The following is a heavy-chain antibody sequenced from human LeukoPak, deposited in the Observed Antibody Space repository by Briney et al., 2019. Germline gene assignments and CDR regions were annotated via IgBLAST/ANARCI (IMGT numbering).Heavy chain of an antibody. CDR2: IWYDGSNK. D-gene: IGHD3-22*01. J-gene: IGHJ4*02. CDR1: GFTFSSYG. Sequence: GSLRLSCAASGFTFSSYGMHWVRQAPGKGLEWVAVIWYDGSNKYYADSVKSRFTISRDNSKNTLYLQMNSLRAEDTAVYYCAKLYDSSGFDYWGQGTLVTVSS. CDR3: AKLYDSSGFDY. V-gene: IGHV3-33*06.